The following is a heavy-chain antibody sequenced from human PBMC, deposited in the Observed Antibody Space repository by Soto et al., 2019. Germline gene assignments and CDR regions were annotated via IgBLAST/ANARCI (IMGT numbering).Heavy chain of an antibody. CDR2: ILPMFDRP. CDR3: TRTIGSGGVIGGFDY. D-gene: IGHD3-16*02. J-gene: IGHJ4*02. Sequence: QVQLVQSETEVKKPGSAVRVSCTASGGTFNTYAMNWVRQAPGQGLEWMGGILPMFDRPRYAQKFQGRVTITVDEPTTTAYIELSSLRSDDTAVYYCTRTIGSGGVIGGFDYWGRGTLVTVSS. CDR1: GGTFNTYA. V-gene: IGHV1-69*01.